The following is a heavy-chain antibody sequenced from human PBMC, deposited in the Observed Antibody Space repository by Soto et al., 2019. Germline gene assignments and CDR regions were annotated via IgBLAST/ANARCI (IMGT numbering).Heavy chain of an antibody. CDR3: ARVEWELLLGGDFDY. CDR2: ISAYNGNT. J-gene: IGHJ4*02. CDR1: GYTFTSYG. V-gene: IGHV1-18*01. Sequence: QVQLVQSGAEVKKPGASVKVSCKASGYTFTSYGISWVRQAPGQGLEWMGWISAYNGNTNYAQRLQGRVTMTTDTSTSTAYMELRSLRSDDTAVYYCARVEWELLLGGDFDYWGQGTLVTVSS. D-gene: IGHD1-26*01.